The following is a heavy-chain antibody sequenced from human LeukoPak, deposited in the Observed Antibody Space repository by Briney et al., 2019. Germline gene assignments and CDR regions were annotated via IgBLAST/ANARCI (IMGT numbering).Heavy chain of an antibody. CDR3: ARAIGPYSFDY. CDR1: GCTFSNYS. J-gene: IGHJ4*02. Sequence: PGGSLRLSCAASGCTFSNYSMNWVRQAPGKGLERVSYISSSSSTIYYAASVKGRCTISRDNAKNSLYLQMNSLRAEDTAVYYGARAIGPYSFDYWGQGTLVTVSS. D-gene: IGHD2-15*01. V-gene: IGHV3-48*01. CDR2: ISSSSSTI.